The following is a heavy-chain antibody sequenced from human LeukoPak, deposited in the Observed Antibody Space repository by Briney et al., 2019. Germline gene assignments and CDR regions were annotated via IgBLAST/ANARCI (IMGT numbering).Heavy chain of an antibody. CDR1: GFTFSNAW. V-gene: IGHV3-15*01. Sequence: PGGSLRLSCAASGFTFSNAWMTWIRQAPGKGLEWVGRIISKTDGGTTEYAAPVKGRFTISRDDSKNTLYLQMNSLKTEDTAVYYCTTFADWGQGTLVTVSS. CDR3: TTFAD. CDR2: IISKTDGGTT. J-gene: IGHJ4*02.